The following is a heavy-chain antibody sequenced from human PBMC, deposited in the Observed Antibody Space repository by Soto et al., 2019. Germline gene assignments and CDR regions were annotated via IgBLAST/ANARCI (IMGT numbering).Heavy chain of an antibody. CDR1: GGSFTAYY. CDR3: ARGPRNSGYGTGAGFYYYYNGMDV. V-gene: IGHV4-34*01. Sequence: SETLSLTCGVYGGSFTAYYWRWIRQPPGKGLEYIGEINHSGTTNYSQSLKSRVSISIDTSKNHFSLNLSSVTAADTAVYYCARGPRNSGYGTGAGFYYYYNGMDVWGQGTTVTVSS. D-gene: IGHD5-12*01. CDR2: INHSGTT. J-gene: IGHJ6*02.